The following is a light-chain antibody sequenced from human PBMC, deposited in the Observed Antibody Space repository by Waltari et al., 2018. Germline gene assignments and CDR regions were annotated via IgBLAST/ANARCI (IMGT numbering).Light chain of an antibody. J-gene: IGKJ4*01. CDR3: QQQYDPPPLS. CDR2: GAS. V-gene: IGKV1-33*01. Sequence: DIQMTQSPSSLSASVGDRVTITCRASQDISNYLIWFQQKQGKAPKFLIYGASNLETGVLSRFSGSGSATAFTFIISSLQPEDIATYYCQQQYDPPPLSFGGGTKVEIK. CDR1: QDISNY.